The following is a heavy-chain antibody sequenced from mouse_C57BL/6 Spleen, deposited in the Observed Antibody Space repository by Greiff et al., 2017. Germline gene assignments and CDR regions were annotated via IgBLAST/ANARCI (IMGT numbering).Heavy chain of an antibody. V-gene: IGHV1-62-2*01. D-gene: IGHD1-1*01. CDR3: ARHSDYYGSSPLYYAMDY. CDR2: FYPGSGSI. J-gene: IGHJ4*01. Sequence: QVQLQQSGAELVKPGASVKLSCKASGYTFTEYTIHWVKQRSGQGLEWIGWFYPGSGSIKYNEKFKDKATLTADKSSSTVYMELSRLTSEDAAVYFCARHSDYYGSSPLYYAMDYWGQGTSVTVSS. CDR1: GYTFTEYT.